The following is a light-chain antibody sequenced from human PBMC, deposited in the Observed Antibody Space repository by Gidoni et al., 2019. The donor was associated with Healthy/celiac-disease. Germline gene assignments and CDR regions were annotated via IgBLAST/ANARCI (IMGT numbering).Light chain of an antibody. CDR2: KAS. J-gene: IGKJ1*01. Sequence: DIQMTQSPSTLSASVGDRVTITCRASQSLSSWLAWYQQKPGKAPKLLIYKASSLESGVPSRFSGSGSETEFTLTISSLQPDDFATYYCQQYNSYLWTFGQGTKVEIK. V-gene: IGKV1-5*03. CDR1: QSLSSW. CDR3: QQYNSYLWT.